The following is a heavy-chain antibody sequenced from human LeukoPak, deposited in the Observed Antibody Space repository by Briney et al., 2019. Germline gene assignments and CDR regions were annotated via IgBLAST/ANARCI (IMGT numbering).Heavy chain of an antibody. CDR1: GYTFTGYY. Sequence: ASVKVSCKASGYTFTGYYIHWVRQAPGQGLEWMGRINPNSGDTNYVQKFQGRVTMTRDTSISTAYMVVSRLRSDDTAVYYCARDNGYTSGWYFDYWGQGTLVTVSS. J-gene: IGHJ4*02. CDR2: INPNSGDT. D-gene: IGHD6-19*01. CDR3: ARDNGYTSGWYFDY. V-gene: IGHV1-2*06.